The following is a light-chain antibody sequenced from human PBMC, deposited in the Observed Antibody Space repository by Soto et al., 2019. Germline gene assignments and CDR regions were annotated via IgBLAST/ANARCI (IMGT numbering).Light chain of an antibody. CDR1: HSVSSN. J-gene: IGKJ4*01. V-gene: IGKV3-15*01. CDR3: QQYNNWPLT. CDR2: GAS. Sequence: EIVMTQSPATLSVSPGERATLSCRASHSVSSNLAWYQKNPGQAPRLLIYGASTRATGIPARFSGSGSGTEFTLTISSLQSEDFAVYYCQQYNNWPLTFGGGTKVEIK.